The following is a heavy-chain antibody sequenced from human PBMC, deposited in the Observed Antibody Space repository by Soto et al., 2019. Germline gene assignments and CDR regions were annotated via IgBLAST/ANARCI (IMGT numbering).Heavy chain of an antibody. D-gene: IGHD4-17*01. J-gene: IGHJ3*02. V-gene: IGHV1-18*01. CDR2: ISAYNGNT. Sequence: QVQPVQSGAEVKKPGASVKVSCKASGYTFTSYGISWVRQAPGQGLEWMGWISAYNGNTNYAQKLQGRVTMTTDTSTSTAYMELRSLRSDDTAVYYCARGYFYGDYEGSFAFDIWGQGTMVTVSS. CDR1: GYTFTSYG. CDR3: ARGYFYGDYEGSFAFDI.